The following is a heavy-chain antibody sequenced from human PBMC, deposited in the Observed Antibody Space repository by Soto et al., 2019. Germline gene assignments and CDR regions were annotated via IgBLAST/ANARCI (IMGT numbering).Heavy chain of an antibody. D-gene: IGHD5-18*01. J-gene: IGHJ6*02. V-gene: IGHV3-33*01. CDR1: GFTFSSYG. CDR2: IWYDGSNK. CDR3: ARDWIQLRPPLWGMDV. Sequence: PGGSLRLSCAASGFTFSSYGMHWVRQAPGRGLEWVAAIWYDGSNKDYADSVKGRFTISRENSKNTLYLQMNSLRVEDTAVYYCARDWIQLRPPLWGMDVWGQGTTVTVSS.